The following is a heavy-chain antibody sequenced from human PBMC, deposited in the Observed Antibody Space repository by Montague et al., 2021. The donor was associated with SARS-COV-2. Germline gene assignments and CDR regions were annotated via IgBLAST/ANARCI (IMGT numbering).Heavy chain of an antibody. CDR1: GFAFSSYA. V-gene: IGHV3-30-3*01. Sequence: SLRLSCAASGFAFSSYAMHWVRQAPGEGLEWVAVISYDGSNKYYADSVRGRFTISRDNSKNTLYLQMNSLRAEDTAVYYCAREGIAVADAFDIWGQGTMVTVSS. CDR3: AREGIAVADAFDI. CDR2: ISYDGSNK. D-gene: IGHD6-19*01. J-gene: IGHJ3*02.